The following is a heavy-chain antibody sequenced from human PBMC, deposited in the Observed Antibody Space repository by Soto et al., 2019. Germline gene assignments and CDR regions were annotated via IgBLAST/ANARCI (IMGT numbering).Heavy chain of an antibody. Sequence: EVQLVESGGNLVQPGGSLRLSCAASGFTFSNYFMHWVRQAPGKGLVWVSRINSDGSTTSYADSVKGRFTISRDNAKNTLYLQMNGLRAEDTAVYYCTRGNYYGMDVWGQGTTVTVSS. CDR3: TRGNYYGMDV. CDR1: GFTFSNYF. V-gene: IGHV3-74*01. CDR2: INSDGSTT. J-gene: IGHJ6*02.